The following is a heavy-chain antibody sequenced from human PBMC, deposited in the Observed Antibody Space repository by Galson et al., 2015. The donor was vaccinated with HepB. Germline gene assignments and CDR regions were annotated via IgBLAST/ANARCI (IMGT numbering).Heavy chain of an antibody. CDR1: GFRFSDHY. CDR3: ASGVAAAGTGWKTIYYMDV. Sequence: SLRLSCAASGFRFSDHYMDWVRQAPGKGLEWVAVISYDGSNKYYADSVKGRFTISRDNSKNTLYLQMNSLRAEDTAVYYCASGVAAAGTGWKTIYYMDVWGKGTTVTVSS. D-gene: IGHD6-13*01. V-gene: IGHV3-30*03. J-gene: IGHJ6*03. CDR2: ISYDGSNK.